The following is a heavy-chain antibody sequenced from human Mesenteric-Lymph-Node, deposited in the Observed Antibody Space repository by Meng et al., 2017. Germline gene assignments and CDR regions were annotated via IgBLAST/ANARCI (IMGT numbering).Heavy chain of an antibody. CDR3: ARPGYNYYYYGMDV. Sequence: ASVKVSCKASGDTFINHDINWVRQATGQGLEWMGWMSPHSGYTGYAQKFQGGVTMTRNTSRRTAYMEVSSLRFEDTAVYYCARPGYNYYYYGMDVWGQGTTVTVSS. CDR2: MSPHSGYT. D-gene: IGHD5-24*01. V-gene: IGHV1-8*02. J-gene: IGHJ6*02. CDR1: GDTFINHD.